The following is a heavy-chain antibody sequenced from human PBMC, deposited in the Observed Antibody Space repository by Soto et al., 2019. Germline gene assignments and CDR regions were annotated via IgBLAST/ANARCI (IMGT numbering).Heavy chain of an antibody. CDR2: IYYSGST. D-gene: IGHD6-13*01. CDR1: GCSISSGGYY. J-gene: IGHJ4*02. Sequence: QVQLQESGPGLVKPSQTLSLTCTVSGCSISSGGYYWSWIRQHPGKGLEWIGYIYYSGSTYYNPSLKSRVTISVDTSKNQFSLKLSSVTAADTAVYYCARDPGLLFGAAAGFDYWGQGTLVTVSS. V-gene: IGHV4-31*03. CDR3: ARDPGLLFGAAAGFDY.